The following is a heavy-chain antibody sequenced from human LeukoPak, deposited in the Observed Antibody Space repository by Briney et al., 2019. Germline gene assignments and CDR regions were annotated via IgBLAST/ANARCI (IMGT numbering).Heavy chain of an antibody. D-gene: IGHD3-22*01. Sequence: SETLSLTCSVSGGSISGFFWSWIRQPPGKGLEWIGYIYYSGSTNYNPSLKSRVTISVDTSKNQFSLKLSSVTAADTAVYYCARHSDYYDSSGYYYNWFDPWGQGTLVTVSS. CDR2: IYYSGST. CDR1: GGSISGFF. CDR3: ARHSDYYDSSGYYYNWFDP. J-gene: IGHJ5*02. V-gene: IGHV4-59*08.